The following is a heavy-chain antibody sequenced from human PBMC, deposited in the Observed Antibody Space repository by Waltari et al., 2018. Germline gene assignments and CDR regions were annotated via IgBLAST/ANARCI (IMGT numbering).Heavy chain of an antibody. V-gene: IGHV4-59*11. CDR1: GGSIRSHY. J-gene: IGHJ3*02. CDR3: TREAVAGTRRAFDI. Sequence: QVQLPESGPGLVKPSETLSLTCTVSGGSIRSHYWSWIRQPPGKGLEWIGYIYYSGSTNYNPSLKSRVTISVDTTKNQFSLKLSSVTAADTAVYYCTREAVAGTRRAFDIWGQGTMVTVSS. D-gene: IGHD6-19*01. CDR2: IYYSGST.